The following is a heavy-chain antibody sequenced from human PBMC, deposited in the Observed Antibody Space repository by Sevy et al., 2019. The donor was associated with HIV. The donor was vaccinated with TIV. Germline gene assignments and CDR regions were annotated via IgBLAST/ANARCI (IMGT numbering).Heavy chain of an antibody. CDR3: ARDHDGSYSIDNYYFGLAV. CDR2: ISTGGNII. CDR1: GFTFSSYS. Sequence: GGSLRLSCEASGFTFSSYSMNWVRQAPGKGLEWLAYISTGGNIIYYAASAKGRFVISRDNTKRSLSLQMSSLRDEDTAVYFCARDHDGSYSIDNYYFGLAVWGQGTTVTVSS. V-gene: IGHV3-48*02. J-gene: IGHJ6*02. D-gene: IGHD1-1*01.